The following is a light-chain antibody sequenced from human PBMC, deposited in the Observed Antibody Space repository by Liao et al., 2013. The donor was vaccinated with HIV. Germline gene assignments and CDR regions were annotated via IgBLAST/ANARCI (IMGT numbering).Light chain of an antibody. J-gene: IGLJ2*01. Sequence: SYELTQPPSVSVAPGKTARITCGGNNIGDKGVHWYQQKPGQAPVLVIYYDTDRPSGIPERFSGSNSGNTATLTISGTQAMDEADYYCQAWDSSTVAFGGGTKLTVL. CDR1: NIGDKG. CDR2: YDT. CDR3: QAWDSSTVA. V-gene: IGLV3-21*01.